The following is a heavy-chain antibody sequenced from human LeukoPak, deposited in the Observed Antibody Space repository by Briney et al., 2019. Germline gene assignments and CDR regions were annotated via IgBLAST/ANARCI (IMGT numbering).Heavy chain of an antibody. V-gene: IGHV1-2*02. Sequence: GASVKVSFKASGYTFTSYGISWVRQAPGQGLEWMGWINPNSGGTNYAQKFQGRVTMTRDTSISTAYMELSRLRSDDTAVYYCAKVRGYDSSGYFDYWGQGTLVTVSS. CDR1: GYTFTSYG. D-gene: IGHD3-22*01. CDR2: INPNSGGT. J-gene: IGHJ4*02. CDR3: AKVRGYDSSGYFDY.